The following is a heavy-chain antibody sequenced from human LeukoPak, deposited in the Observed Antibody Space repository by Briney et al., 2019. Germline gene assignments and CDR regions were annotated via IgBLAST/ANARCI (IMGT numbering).Heavy chain of an antibody. D-gene: IGHD3-10*01. CDR3: ARDAYYYGSGNTLGY. J-gene: IGHJ4*02. CDR2: IYYSGST. V-gene: IGHV4-59*01. Sequence: KPSETLSLTCTVSGGSISSYYWSWIRQPPGKGLEWIGYIYYSGSTNYNPSLKSRVTISVDTSKNQFSLKLSSVTAADTAVYYCARDAYYYGSGNTLGYWGQGTLVTVSS. CDR1: GGSISSYY.